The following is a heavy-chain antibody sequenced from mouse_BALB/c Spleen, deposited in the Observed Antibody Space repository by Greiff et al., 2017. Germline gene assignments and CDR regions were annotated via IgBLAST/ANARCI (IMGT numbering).Heavy chain of an antibody. D-gene: IGHD2-12*01. CDR1: GFNIKDTY. CDR2: IDPANGNT. Sequence: VQLQQSGAELVKPGASVKLSCTASGFNIKDTYMHWVKQRPEQGLEWIGRIDPANGNTKYDPKFQGKATITADTSSNTAYLQRSSLTSEDTAVYYCARSGYYSVYYYAMDYWGQGTSVTVSS. V-gene: IGHV14-3*02. CDR3: ARSGYYSVYYYAMDY. J-gene: IGHJ4*01.